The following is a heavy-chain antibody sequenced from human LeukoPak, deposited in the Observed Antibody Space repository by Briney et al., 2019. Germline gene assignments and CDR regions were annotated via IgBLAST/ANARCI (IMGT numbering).Heavy chain of an antibody. V-gene: IGHV1-69*04. Sequence: SVKVCCKASGYTFTGYYMHWVRQAPGQGLEWMGRITPILGIANYAQKFQGRVTITADKSTSTAYMELSSLRSEDTAVYYCARDQDYYYGMDVWGQGTTVTVSS. CDR1: GYTFTGYY. CDR2: ITPILGIA. J-gene: IGHJ6*02. CDR3: ARDQDYYYGMDV.